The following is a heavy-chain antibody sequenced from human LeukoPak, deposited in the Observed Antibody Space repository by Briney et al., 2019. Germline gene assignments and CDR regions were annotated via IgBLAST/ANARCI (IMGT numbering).Heavy chain of an antibody. CDR2: ISSSSSYI. D-gene: IGHD2-8*01. Sequence: GGSLRLSCAASGFTFSSYTMSWVRQAPGKGLEWVSSISSSSSYIYYADSLKGQFTISRDNAKNSLFLQMNSLRAEDTAVYYCAREDGQGMDYWGQGTLVTVSS. CDR3: AREDGQGMDY. CDR1: GFTFSSYT. J-gene: IGHJ4*02. V-gene: IGHV3-21*01.